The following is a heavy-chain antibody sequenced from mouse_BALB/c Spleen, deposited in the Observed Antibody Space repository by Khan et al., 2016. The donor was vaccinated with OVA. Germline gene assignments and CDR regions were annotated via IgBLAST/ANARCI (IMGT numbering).Heavy chain of an antibody. D-gene: IGHD1-1*01. Sequence: DLVKPGASVKLSCKASGYTFTSYWINWMKQRPGQGLEWMGQISPGSGNPYYNTMFTVKAILTVDSSSTTAYIQLSSLSSEDSAGYFCARSNYYGSGLDAMDYWGQGTSVTVSS. CDR1: GYTFTSYW. J-gene: IGHJ4*01. CDR2: ISPGSGNP. V-gene: IGHV1S41*01. CDR3: ARSNYYGSGLDAMDY.